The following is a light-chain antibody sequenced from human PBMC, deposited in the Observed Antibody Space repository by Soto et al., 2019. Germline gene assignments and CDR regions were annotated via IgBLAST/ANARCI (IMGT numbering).Light chain of an antibody. CDR3: GAWDSSLSAVV. Sequence: QSVLTQPPSVSAAPGQKVTISCSGSSSNIGSNLVSWYQQLPGTAPKLLIYDNDKRPSGIPGRFSGSKSGTSATLGITGLQTGDEADYYCGAWDSSLSAVVFGGGTKLTVL. CDR1: SSNIGSNL. J-gene: IGLJ2*01. V-gene: IGLV1-51*01. CDR2: DND.